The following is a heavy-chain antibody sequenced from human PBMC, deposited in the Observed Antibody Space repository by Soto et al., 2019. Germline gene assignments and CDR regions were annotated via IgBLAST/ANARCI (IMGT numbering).Heavy chain of an antibody. CDR2: IIPIFGTA. CDR3: ARDQGRGYSSGWYGQYFQH. V-gene: IGHV1-69*01. Sequence: QVQLVQSGAEVKKPGSSVKVSCKASGGTFSSYAISWVRQAPGQGLEWMGGIIPIFGTANYAQKFQGRVTITADESTSKAYMELSSLRSEDTAVYYCARDQGRGYSSGWYGQYFQHWGQGTLVTVSS. J-gene: IGHJ1*01. CDR1: GGTFSSYA. D-gene: IGHD6-19*01.